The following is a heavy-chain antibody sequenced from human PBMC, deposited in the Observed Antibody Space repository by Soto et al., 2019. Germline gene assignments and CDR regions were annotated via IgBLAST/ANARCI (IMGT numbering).Heavy chain of an antibody. J-gene: IGHJ5*02. V-gene: IGHV5-10-1*01. CDR3: ERQTYGSDTGANCQYDIDS. CDR2: IDPSDSQT. Sequence: GESLKISCKGSGYSFAGYWITWVRQKPGKGLEWMGRIDPSDSQTYYSPSFRGHVTISVTKSITTVFLQWSRQRASDTAMYYCERQTYGSDTGANCQYDIDSWGQ. CDR1: GYSFAGYW. D-gene: IGHD5-18*01.